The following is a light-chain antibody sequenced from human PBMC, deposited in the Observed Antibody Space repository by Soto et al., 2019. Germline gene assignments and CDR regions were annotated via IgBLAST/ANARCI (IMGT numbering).Light chain of an antibody. CDR3: QQYHAWPLT. CDR1: QSVNNN. V-gene: IGKV3-15*01. J-gene: IGKJ4*01. Sequence: EIVMTQSPATLSVSPGERATLSCRASQSVNNNLAWYQQAPGQAPRLLIYGASTRATTIPARFSGSGSGTDLTLTISSLQSGDLAVYYCQQYHAWPLTFGGGTKVEIK. CDR2: GAS.